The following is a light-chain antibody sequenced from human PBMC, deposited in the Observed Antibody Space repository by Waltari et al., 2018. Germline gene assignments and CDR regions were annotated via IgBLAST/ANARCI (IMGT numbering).Light chain of an antibody. CDR1: QNINSW. J-gene: IGKJ2*01. V-gene: IGKV1-5*03. CDR2: KAS. Sequence: DIQMTQSPSTLSASVGDRVTITCRASQNINSWLAWYQQKPGKAPKFLIYKASSLESGVPSRFSGSDSGTQFALTITGLQAEDFATYYCQQYHSYPYTFGQGTKLEIK. CDR3: QQYHSYPYT.